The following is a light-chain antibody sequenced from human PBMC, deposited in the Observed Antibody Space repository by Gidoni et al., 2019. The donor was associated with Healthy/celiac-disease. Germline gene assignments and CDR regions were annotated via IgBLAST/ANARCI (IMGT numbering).Light chain of an antibody. CDR2: AAS. V-gene: IGKV1-39*01. CDR3: QQSYSTPRT. CDR1: QSISSY. Sequence: DIQMTPSSSSLSASVGDRVIITCRASQSISSYLNWYQQKPVKAPKLLIYAASSLQSGVPSRFSGSGSGTDFTLTISRLQPEDFATYYCQQSYSTPRTFGQGTKVEIK. J-gene: IGKJ1*01.